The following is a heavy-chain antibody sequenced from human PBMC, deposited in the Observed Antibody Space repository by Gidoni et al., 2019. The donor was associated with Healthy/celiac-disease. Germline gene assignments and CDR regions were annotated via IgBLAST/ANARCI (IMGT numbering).Heavy chain of an antibody. CDR1: GGTFSSYT. CDR2: IIPILGIA. Sequence: QVQLVQSGAEVTKPGSSVEVSGKHFGGTFSSYTHSWERQAPGQGLGWMGRIIPILGIANYAQKFQGRVTITADKSTSTAYMELSSLRSEDTAVYYCARGRIGTDYWGQGTLVTVSS. D-gene: IGHD3-10*01. V-gene: IGHV1-69*02. J-gene: IGHJ4*02. CDR3: ARGRIGTDY.